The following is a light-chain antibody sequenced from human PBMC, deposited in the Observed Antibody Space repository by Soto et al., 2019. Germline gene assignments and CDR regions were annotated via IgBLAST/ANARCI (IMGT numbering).Light chain of an antibody. J-gene: IGLJ2*01. CDR3: QAWDSSTVV. Sequence: SYELTQPPSVSVSPGQTASITCSGDKLGDKYACWYSKRPSGIPERFSGSNSGNTATLTISGNQAMDEADYYCQAWDSSTVVFGGGTKLTVL. CDR1: KLGDKY. V-gene: IGLV3-1*01.